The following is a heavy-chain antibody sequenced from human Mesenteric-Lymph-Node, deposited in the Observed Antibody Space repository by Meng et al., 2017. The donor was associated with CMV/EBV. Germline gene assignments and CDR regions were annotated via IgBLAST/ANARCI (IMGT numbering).Heavy chain of an antibody. J-gene: IGHJ3*02. D-gene: IGHD6-25*01. CDR2: INPNSGGT. CDR1: GYTFTGYY. V-gene: IGHV1-2*02. CDR3: ARDSTADDAFDI. Sequence: ASVKVSCKASGYTFTGYYMHWVRQAPGQGLEWMGWINPNSGGTNYAQKFQGRVTMTRDTSINTAYMELNRLTSDDTAVYYCARDSTADDAFDIWGQGTMVTVSS.